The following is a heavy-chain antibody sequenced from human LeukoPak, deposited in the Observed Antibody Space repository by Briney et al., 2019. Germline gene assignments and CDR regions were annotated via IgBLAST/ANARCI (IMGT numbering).Heavy chain of an antibody. CDR2: IYSSGRT. D-gene: IGHD3-22*01. CDR3: ARESNSGYYLSY. V-gene: IGHV3-66*01. Sequence: GGSLRLSCAASGFTVSTNYMSWVRQAPGKGLECVSVIYSSGRTYYADSVKGRFTISRDNSKNTLYLQMNSLRAEDTALYYCARESNSGYYLSYWGQGTLVAVSS. J-gene: IGHJ4*02. CDR1: GFTVSTNY.